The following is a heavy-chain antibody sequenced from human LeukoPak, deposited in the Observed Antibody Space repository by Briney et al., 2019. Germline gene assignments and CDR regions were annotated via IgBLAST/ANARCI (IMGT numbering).Heavy chain of an antibody. D-gene: IGHD6-13*01. Sequence: GGSLRLSCATSGFTFSSFWMTWVRQAPGRGPEWVASIKEDGSMKYYVDSVKGRFTISRDNAKNSLYLQMNSLRAEDTAVYYCASTLRQSRWDYRGQGTLVSVSS. V-gene: IGHV3-7*01. CDR2: IKEDGSMK. J-gene: IGHJ4*02. CDR1: GFTFSSFW. CDR3: ASTLRQSRWDY.